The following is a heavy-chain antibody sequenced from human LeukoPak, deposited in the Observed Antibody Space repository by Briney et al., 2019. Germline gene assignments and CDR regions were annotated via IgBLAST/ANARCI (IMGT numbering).Heavy chain of an antibody. CDR1: GGTFSSYA. Sequence: GASVKVSCKASGGTFSSYAISWVRQAPGQGLEWMGGIIPIFGTANYAQKFQGRVTMTRDTSISTAYMELSRLRSDDTAVYYCARGRDYGEDYWGQGTLVTVSS. CDR2: IIPIFGTA. CDR3: ARGRDYGEDY. V-gene: IGHV1-69*05. J-gene: IGHJ4*02. D-gene: IGHD4-17*01.